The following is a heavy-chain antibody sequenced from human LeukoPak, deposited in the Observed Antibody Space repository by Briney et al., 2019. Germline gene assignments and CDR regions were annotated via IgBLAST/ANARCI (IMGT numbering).Heavy chain of an antibody. CDR1: GGTFSSYA. D-gene: IGHD2-21*02. CDR3: ARDEQGTVVTPGYFDS. V-gene: IGHV1-69*04. J-gene: IGHJ4*02. CDR2: IIPILGIA. Sequence: SVKVSCKASGGTFSSYAISWVRQAPGQGLEWMGRIIPILGIANYAQKFQGRVTITADKSTSTAYMELRSLRSDDTAVYYCARDEQGTVVTPGYFDSWGQGTLVTVSS.